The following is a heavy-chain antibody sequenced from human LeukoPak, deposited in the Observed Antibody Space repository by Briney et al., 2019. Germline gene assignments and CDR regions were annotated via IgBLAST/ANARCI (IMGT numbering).Heavy chain of an antibody. CDR2: LRYDGSNK. Sequence: GGSLRLSYAASGFIFRSSGLHWVREAPGKGLHWVAFLRYDGSNKYYADSVKRRFNISRDNSKNTLYLQMISLRAEDTAVYYCAKAAMVRGVTYYYYYMDVWGKGTTVTISS. D-gene: IGHD3-10*01. J-gene: IGHJ6*03. CDR3: AKAAMVRGVTYYYYYMDV. V-gene: IGHV3-30*02. CDR1: GFIFRSSG.